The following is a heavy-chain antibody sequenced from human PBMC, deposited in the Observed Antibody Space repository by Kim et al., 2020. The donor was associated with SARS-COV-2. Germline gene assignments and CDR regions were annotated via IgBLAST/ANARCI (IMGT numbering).Heavy chain of an antibody. D-gene: IGHD6-19*01. V-gene: IGHV4-59*01. Sequence: FNPSLKSRVTISVDTSKDQFSLDLSSVTAADRAVYYCARRIGSSGWYFDSWGQGTLVTVSP. J-gene: IGHJ4*02. CDR3: ARRIGSSGWYFDS.